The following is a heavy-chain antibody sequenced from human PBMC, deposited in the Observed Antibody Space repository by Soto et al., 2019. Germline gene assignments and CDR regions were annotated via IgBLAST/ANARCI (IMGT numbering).Heavy chain of an antibody. J-gene: IGHJ6*03. CDR2: IYYSGST. CDR3: ARGYCTNGVCYTAYYYYMDV. D-gene: IGHD2-8*01. Sequence: QLQLQESGPGLVKPSETLSLTCTVSGGSISSSSYYWGWIRQPPGKGLEWIGSIYYSGSTYYNPSLKSRVTISVDTSKNQFSLKLSSVTAADTAVYYCARGYCTNGVCYTAYYYYMDVWGKGTTVTVSS. V-gene: IGHV4-39*01. CDR1: GGSISSSSYY.